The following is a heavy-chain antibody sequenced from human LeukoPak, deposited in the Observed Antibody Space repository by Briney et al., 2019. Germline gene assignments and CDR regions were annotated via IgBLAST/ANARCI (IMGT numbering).Heavy chain of an antibody. D-gene: IGHD2-15*01. V-gene: IGHV3-30*02. CDR2: IRCEGSNK. Sequence: PGGSLRLFCAASGFTFSSYGMYWVRQAPGKGGEGVAFIRCEGSNKYYADSVKGRFTISRANSQNTLFLQMNSLRGEETPVYCCANVYGVAGIDYWGQGTMVSVSS. CDR1: GFTFSSYG. J-gene: IGHJ4*02. CDR3: ANVYGVAGIDY.